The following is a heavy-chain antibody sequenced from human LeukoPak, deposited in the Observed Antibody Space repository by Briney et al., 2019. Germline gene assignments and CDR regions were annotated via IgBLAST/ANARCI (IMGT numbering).Heavy chain of an antibody. Sequence: SETLSLTCAVSGASVSSSHWWSWVRQPPGKGLEWIGEIFHSGNTNYNPSLKSRVTISVDTSKKHFFLKLKSVTAADTAVYYCARGYGDFRVEGRYFHSWGQGTLVTVSS. J-gene: IGHJ4*02. CDR3: ARGYGDFRVEGRYFHS. D-gene: IGHD4-17*01. CDR2: IFHSGNT. V-gene: IGHV4-4*02. CDR1: GASVSSSHW.